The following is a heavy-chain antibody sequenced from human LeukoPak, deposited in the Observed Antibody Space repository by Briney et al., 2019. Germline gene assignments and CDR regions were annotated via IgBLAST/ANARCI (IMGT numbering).Heavy chain of an antibody. D-gene: IGHD6-13*01. CDR2: IYYSGST. J-gene: IGHJ6*03. V-gene: IGHV4-39*01. CDR3: ARLYSSQYYYYMDV. Sequence: KASETLSLTCTVSGGSISTTSHYWGWIRQPPGKGLEWIGSIYYSGSTNYNPSLKSRVTISIDTSKNQFSLKLSSVTAADTAVYYCARLYSSQYYYYMDVWGKGTTVTVSS. CDR1: GGSISTTSHY.